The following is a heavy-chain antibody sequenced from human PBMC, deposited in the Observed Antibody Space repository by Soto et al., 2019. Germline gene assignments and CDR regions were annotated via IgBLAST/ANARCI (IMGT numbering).Heavy chain of an antibody. D-gene: IGHD3-22*01. J-gene: IGHJ3*02. CDR2: ISGSGGST. Sequence: HPGGSLRLSCAASGFTFSSYAMSWVRQAPGKGLEWVSAISGSGGSTYYADSVKGRFTISRDNSKNTLYLQMNSLRAEDTAVYYCAKEGYYYDSSGYYKTNAFDIWGQGTMVTVSS. CDR3: AKEGYYYDSSGYYKTNAFDI. CDR1: GFTFSSYA. V-gene: IGHV3-23*01.